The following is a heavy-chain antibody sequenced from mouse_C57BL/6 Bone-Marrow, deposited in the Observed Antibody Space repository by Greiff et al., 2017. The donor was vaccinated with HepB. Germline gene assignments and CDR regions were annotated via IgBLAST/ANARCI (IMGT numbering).Heavy chain of an antibody. V-gene: IGHV5-15*01. CDR1: GFTFSDYG. Sequence: EVQGVESGGGLVQPGGSLKLSCAASGFTFSDYGMAWVRQAPRKGPEWVAFISNLAYSIYYADTVTGRFTISRENAKNTLYLEMSSLRSEDTAMYYCARDAMDYWGQGTSVTVSS. J-gene: IGHJ4*01. CDR2: ISNLAYSI. CDR3: ARDAMDY.